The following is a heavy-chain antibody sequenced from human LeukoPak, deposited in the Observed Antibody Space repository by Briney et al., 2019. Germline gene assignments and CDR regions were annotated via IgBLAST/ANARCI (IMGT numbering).Heavy chain of an antibody. CDR3: AKVGQLVRYYYYGMDV. Sequence: PGGSLRLSCAASGFTFSSYAMSRGRQAPGKGLEWVSAISGSGGSTYYADSVKGRFTISRDNSKNTLYLQMNSLRAEDTAVYYCAKVGQLVRYYYYGMDVWGQGTTVTVSS. CDR2: ISGSGGST. D-gene: IGHD6-6*01. V-gene: IGHV3-23*01. J-gene: IGHJ6*02. CDR1: GFTFSSYA.